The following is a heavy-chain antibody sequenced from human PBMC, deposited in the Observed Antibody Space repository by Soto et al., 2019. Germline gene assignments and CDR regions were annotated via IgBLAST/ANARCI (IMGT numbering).Heavy chain of an antibody. Sequence: QVQVLQSGTEVKKPGASVKVSCKASGYTFTNYGISWVRQAPGQGLEWMGWISAYNGNTNYAQIFQGRVTLTTDTSTTTAYMELRSLRSDGTAVYYCARGDSSSGLDPWGQGTLVTVSS. CDR3: ARGDSSSGLDP. V-gene: IGHV1-18*01. CDR1: GYTFTNYG. D-gene: IGHD6-19*01. J-gene: IGHJ5*02. CDR2: ISAYNGNT.